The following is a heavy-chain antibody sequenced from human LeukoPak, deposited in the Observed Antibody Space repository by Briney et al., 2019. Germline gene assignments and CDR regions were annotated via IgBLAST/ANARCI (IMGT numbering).Heavy chain of an antibody. CDR3: ARVFWWFGEGPWFDP. Sequence: SETLSLTCAVYGGSFSGYYWSWIRQPPGKGLEWIGEINHSGSTNYNPSLKSRVTISVDTSKNQFSLKLSSVTAADTVVYYCARVFWWFGEGPWFDPWGQGTLVTVSS. D-gene: IGHD3-10*01. V-gene: IGHV4-34*01. J-gene: IGHJ5*02. CDR1: GGSFSGYY. CDR2: INHSGST.